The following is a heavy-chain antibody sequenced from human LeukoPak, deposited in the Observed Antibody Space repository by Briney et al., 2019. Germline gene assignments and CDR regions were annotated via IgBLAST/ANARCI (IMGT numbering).Heavy chain of an antibody. CDR1: GGSISSSSYY. Sequence: SETLSLTCTVSGGSISSSSYYWGWIRQPPGKGLEWIGSIYYSGSTYYNPSLKSRVTISVDTSKNQFSLKLSSVTAAVTAVYYCASSGRFDYWGQGTLVTVSS. V-gene: IGHV4-39*01. CDR3: ASSGRFDY. CDR2: IYYSGST. J-gene: IGHJ4*02. D-gene: IGHD2-8*02.